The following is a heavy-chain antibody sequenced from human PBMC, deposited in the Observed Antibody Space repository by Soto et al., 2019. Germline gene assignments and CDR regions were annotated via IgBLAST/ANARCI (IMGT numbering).Heavy chain of an antibody. D-gene: IGHD3-3*01. V-gene: IGHV3-30-3*01. J-gene: IGHJ6*02. CDR3: AGEYYDFWSGYYRVRYYYYGMDV. CDR1: GFTFSSYA. CDR2: ISYDGSNK. Sequence: GGSLRLSCAASGFTFSSYAMHWVRQAPGKGLEWVAVISYDGSNKYYADSVKGRFTISRDNSKNTLYLQMNSLRAEDTAVYYCAGEYYDFWSGYYRVRYYYYGMDVWGQGTTVTVSS.